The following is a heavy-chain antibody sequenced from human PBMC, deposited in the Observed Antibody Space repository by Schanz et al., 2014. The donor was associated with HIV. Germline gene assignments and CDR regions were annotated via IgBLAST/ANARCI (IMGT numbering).Heavy chain of an antibody. V-gene: IGHV1-2*02. Sequence: QVQLEQSGAEVKKPGASVTVSCRSSGYTFTGHYMHWVRQAPGQGLEWMGWINPNSGDTYYARKFKGRVTMTRDTSITSASLELSRLRSDDTAVYFCTRNQYQLLPFDFWGQGTLVSVSS. D-gene: IGHD2-15*01. J-gene: IGHJ4*02. CDR2: INPNSGDT. CDR3: TRNQYQLLPFDF. CDR1: GYTFTGHY.